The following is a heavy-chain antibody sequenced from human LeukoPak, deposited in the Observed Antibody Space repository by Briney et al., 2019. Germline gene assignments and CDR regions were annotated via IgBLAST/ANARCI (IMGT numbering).Heavy chain of an antibody. CDR1: GFTVSTNY. V-gene: IGHV3-66*01. D-gene: IGHD6-13*01. CDR2: VYSGGST. Sequence: GGSLRLSCAASGFTVSTNYMSWVRQAPGKGLEWVSVVYSGGSTYYADSVKDRFTISRDKSKNTLYLQMNSLRAEDTAVYYCARASMAAGGYYFDYWGQGTLVTVSS. J-gene: IGHJ4*02. CDR3: ARASMAAGGYYFDY.